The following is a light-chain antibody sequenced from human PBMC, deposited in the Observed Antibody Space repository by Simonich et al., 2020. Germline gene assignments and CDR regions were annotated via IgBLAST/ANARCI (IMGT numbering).Light chain of an antibody. V-gene: IGKV1-33*01. CDR1: QGIRSY. J-gene: IGKJ2*01. Sequence: DIQLTQSPSFLSASVGDRVTITCRASQGIRSYLAWYQHKPGKAPKLLIYDASNLETGVPSRFSGSGSGTDFTFTISSLQPEDIATYYCQQYDNLPYTFGQGTKLEIK. CDR3: QQYDNLPYT. CDR2: DAS.